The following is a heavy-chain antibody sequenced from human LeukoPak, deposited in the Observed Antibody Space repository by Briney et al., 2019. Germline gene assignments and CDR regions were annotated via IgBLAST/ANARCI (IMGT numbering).Heavy chain of an antibody. D-gene: IGHD2-2*01. CDR1: GFTFSSYA. J-gene: IGHJ6*02. CDR2: ISGSGGST. CDR3: AKGVRVCSSTSCLPLKYYYYGMDV. V-gene: IGHV3-23*01. Sequence: PGGSLRLSCAAPGFTFSSYAMSWVRQAPGKGLEWVSAISGSGGSTYYADSVKGRFTISRDNSKNTLYLQMNSLRAEDTAVYYCAKGVRVCSSTSCLPLKYYYYGMDVWGQGTTVTVPS.